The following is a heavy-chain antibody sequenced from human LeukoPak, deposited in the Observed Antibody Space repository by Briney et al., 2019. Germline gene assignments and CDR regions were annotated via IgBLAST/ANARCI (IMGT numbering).Heavy chain of an antibody. J-gene: IGHJ4*02. CDR1: GFTVSSSF. D-gene: IGHD3-22*01. Sequence: GGSLRLSCAASGFTVSSSFMSWVRQAPGKGLEWVSVLYDDGATKYADSVKGRFTISRDNSESTLFLQMNSLRTEDTAVYYCARDRYYDSSGFDYWGQGTLVTVSS. CDR2: LYDDGAT. CDR3: ARDRYYDSSGFDY. V-gene: IGHV3-53*01.